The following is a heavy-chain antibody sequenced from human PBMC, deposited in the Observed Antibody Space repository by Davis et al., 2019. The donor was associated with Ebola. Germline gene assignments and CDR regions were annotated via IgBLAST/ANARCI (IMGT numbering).Heavy chain of an antibody. CDR1: GFTFSDYY. D-gene: IGHD1-1*01. J-gene: IGHJ6*02. CDR3: AREGVVQWGMDV. V-gene: IGHV3-7*03. CDR2: IKQDGSEK. Sequence: GESLKISCAASGFTFSDYYMSWIRQAPGKGLEWVANIKQDGSEKYYVDSVKGRFTISRDNAKNSLYLQMNSLRAEDTAVYYCAREGVVQWGMDVWGQGTTVTVSS.